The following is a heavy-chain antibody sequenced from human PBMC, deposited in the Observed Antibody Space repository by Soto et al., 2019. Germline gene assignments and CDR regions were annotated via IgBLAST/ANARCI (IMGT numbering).Heavy chain of an antibody. CDR2: IYYSGST. V-gene: IGHV4-39*02. CDR3: ARESGEWGYNWFDP. CDR1: GGSISSSSYY. D-gene: IGHD3-16*01. Sequence: ETLSLTCTVSGGSISSSSYYWGWIRQPPGKGLEWIGSIYYSGSTYYNPSLKSRVTISVDTSKNQFSLKLSSVTAADTAVYYCARESGEWGYNWFDPWGQGTLVTVSS. J-gene: IGHJ5*02.